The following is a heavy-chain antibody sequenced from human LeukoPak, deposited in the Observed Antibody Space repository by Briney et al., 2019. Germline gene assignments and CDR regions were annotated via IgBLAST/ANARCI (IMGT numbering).Heavy chain of an antibody. V-gene: IGHV3-23*01. CDR3: AKVGIRISLIVVVFTTADDWYFDL. Sequence: GGSLRLSCAASGFTFSNYAMSWVRQAPGKGLEWVSGISGSGGRTYYADSVKGRLTISRYNSKNTLYLQMDSLRAEDTAVYYCAKVGIRISLIVVVFTTADDWYFDLWGRGTLVTVSS. J-gene: IGHJ2*01. CDR1: GFTFSNYA. CDR2: ISGSGGRT. D-gene: IGHD3-22*01.